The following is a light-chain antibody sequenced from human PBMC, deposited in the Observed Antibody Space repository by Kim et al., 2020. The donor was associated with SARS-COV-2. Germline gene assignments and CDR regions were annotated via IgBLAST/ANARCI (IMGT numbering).Light chain of an antibody. CDR3: QKYDSAPLT. CDR1: QGISNY. V-gene: IGKV1-27*01. J-gene: IGKJ4*01. CDR2: TAS. Sequence: ASVGDRVTISWRASQGISNYLAWYQQKPGKVPKLVSYTASALQSGVPSRFSGSGTGTDFTLTISSLQPADVATYYCQKYDSAPLTFGGGTKVDIK.